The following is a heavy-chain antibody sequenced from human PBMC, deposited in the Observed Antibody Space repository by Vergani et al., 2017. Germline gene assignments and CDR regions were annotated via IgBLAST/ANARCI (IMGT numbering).Heavy chain of an antibody. CDR1: GFTFSSYS. CDR2: ISSSSSYI. Sequence: EVQLVESGGGLVKPGGSLRLSCAASGFTFSSYSMNWVRQAPGKGLGWVSSISSSSSYIYYADSVKGRFPISRDNAKNSLYLQMNSLRAEDTAVYYCASGVGDYYDSSGYYGTLDYWGQGTLVTVSS. CDR3: ASGVGDYYDSSGYYGTLDY. J-gene: IGHJ4*02. D-gene: IGHD3-22*01. V-gene: IGHV3-21*01.